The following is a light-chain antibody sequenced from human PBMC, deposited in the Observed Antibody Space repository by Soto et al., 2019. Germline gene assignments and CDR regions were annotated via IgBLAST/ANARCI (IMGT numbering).Light chain of an antibody. J-gene: IGKJ4*01. Sequence: DIVMTQSPDSLAVSLGARATINCKSSQTVLYSSNNKNYISWYQQKTGQPPKVLIYWASPRESGVPDRFSGSGSGTDFSLAISSLPAEDVAVYYCDQYYSTPLTFGGGTKVEIK. CDR1: QTVLYSSNNKNY. CDR3: DQYYSTPLT. V-gene: IGKV4-1*01. CDR2: WAS.